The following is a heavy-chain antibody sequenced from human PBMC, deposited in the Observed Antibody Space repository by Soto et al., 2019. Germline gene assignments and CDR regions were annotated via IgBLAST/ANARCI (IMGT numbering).Heavy chain of an antibody. V-gene: IGHV1-69*01. CDR2: IIPLFGKA. Sequence: QVQLVQSGAEVKKPGSSVKVSCKASGGTFSSYAVSWVRQAPGQGLEWMGGIIPLFGKANYAQKFQGRVTITAGESASTVYMELSSLRSDDTAVYYCARGVWDCSGGSCSGCLDPWGQGTLVTVSS. CDR3: ARGVWDCSGGSCSGCLDP. J-gene: IGHJ5*02. D-gene: IGHD2-15*01. CDR1: GGTFSSYA.